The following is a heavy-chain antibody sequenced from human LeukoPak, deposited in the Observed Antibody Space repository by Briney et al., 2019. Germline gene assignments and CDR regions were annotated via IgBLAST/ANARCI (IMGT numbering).Heavy chain of an antibody. CDR3: ARAWFLEWLLFDY. CDR2: IYYSGST. Sequence: SETLSLTCTVSGGSISSYSWSWIRQPPGKGLEWIGYIYYSGSTNYNPSLKSRVTISVDTSKNQFSLKLSSVTAADTAVYYCARAWFLEWLLFDYWGQGTLVTVSS. V-gene: IGHV4-59*01. J-gene: IGHJ4*02. CDR1: GGSISSYS. D-gene: IGHD3-3*01.